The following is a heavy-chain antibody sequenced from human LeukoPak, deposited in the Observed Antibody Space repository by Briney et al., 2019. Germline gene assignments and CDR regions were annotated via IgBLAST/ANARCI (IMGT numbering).Heavy chain of an antibody. J-gene: IGHJ2*01. CDR1: GVSINSGSYY. CDR2: RYYGGNT. Sequence: SETLSLTCNVSGVSINSGSYYWGWIRQSPGKGLEWIGSRYYGGNTYHNPSLKSRVTISLDTSKNQFSLKLSSVTAADTAVYYCTSGRLYWYFDLWGRGTLVTVSS. V-gene: IGHV4-39*07. CDR3: TSGRLYWYFDL.